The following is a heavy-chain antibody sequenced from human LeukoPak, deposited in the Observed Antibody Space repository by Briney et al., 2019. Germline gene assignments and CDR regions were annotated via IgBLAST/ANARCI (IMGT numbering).Heavy chain of an antibody. CDR3: ARDGAMVRGLAFDI. Sequence: SETLSLTCTVSGGSISSYYLSWIRQPPGKGLEWIAYIYYSGSNNYNPSLTSRVTISVGTSKTQFSLRLNAVTAAGTAVYYCARDGAMVRGLAFDIGGEGTMVTVSS. CDR2: IYYSGSN. V-gene: IGHV4-59*01. D-gene: IGHD3-10*01. J-gene: IGHJ3*02. CDR1: GGSISSYY.